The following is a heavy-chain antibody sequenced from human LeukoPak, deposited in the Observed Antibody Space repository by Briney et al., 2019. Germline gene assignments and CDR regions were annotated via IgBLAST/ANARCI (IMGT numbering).Heavy chain of an antibody. D-gene: IGHD6-19*01. V-gene: IGHV3-53*01. CDR3: ARDGGVAGSFDY. J-gene: IGHJ4*02. CDR2: IYSGGST. Sequence: PGGSLRLSCAASGFTFGSPWMHWVRQASAKGLGWVSVIYSGGSTYYADSVKGRFTISRDNSKNTLYLQMSSLRAEDTAVYYCARDGGVAGSFDYWGQGTLVTVSS. CDR1: GFTFGSPW.